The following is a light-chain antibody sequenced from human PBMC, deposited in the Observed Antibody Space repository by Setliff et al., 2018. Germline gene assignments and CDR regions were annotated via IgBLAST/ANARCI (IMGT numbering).Light chain of an antibody. J-gene: IGLJ2*01. CDR3: SSYTSRSTFVI. V-gene: IGLV2-14*03. Sequence: QSVLTQPASASGSPGQSITISCTGTSSDIGGYKYVSWYQQYPGQAPKLLIYDVSNRPSGVSNRFSGSKSGNTASLTISGLQAGDEADYYCSSYTSRSTFVIFGGGTQLTVL. CDR2: DVS. CDR1: SSDIGGYKY.